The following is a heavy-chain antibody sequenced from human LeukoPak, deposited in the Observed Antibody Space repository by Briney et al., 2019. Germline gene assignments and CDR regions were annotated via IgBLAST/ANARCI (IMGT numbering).Heavy chain of an antibody. D-gene: IGHD2-2*01. CDR1: GGTFTSYA. Sequence: SVKDSCKASGGTFTSYAISWVRQAPGQDLESMGGIIPIFGTPNYVQKFQDRVTITADESKRHAYMELRSRRTEYPAVSYLWIGHCSSTSCYVLGNWFDPWGQGTLVTVSS. CDR3: WIGHCSSTSCYVLGNWFDP. J-gene: IGHJ5*02. CDR2: IIPIFGTP. V-gene: IGHV1-69*13.